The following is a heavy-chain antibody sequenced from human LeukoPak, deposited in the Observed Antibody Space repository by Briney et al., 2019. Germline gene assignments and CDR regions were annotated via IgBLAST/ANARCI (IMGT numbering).Heavy chain of an antibody. CDR1: GGSISSYY. V-gene: IGHV4-59*08. CDR3: ARHGAVPLRSGYSSSWYVY. CDR2: IYYSGST. J-gene: IGHJ4*02. D-gene: IGHD6-13*01. Sequence: NTSETLSLTCTVSGGSISSYYWSWIRQPPGKGLEWIGYIYYSGSTNYNPSLKSRVTISVDTSKNQFSLKLGSVTAADTAVYYCARHGAVPLRSGYSSSWYVYWGQGTLVTVSS.